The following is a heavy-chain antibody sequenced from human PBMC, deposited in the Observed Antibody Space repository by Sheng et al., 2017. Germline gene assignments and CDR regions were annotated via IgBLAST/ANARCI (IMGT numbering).Heavy chain of an antibody. CDR1: GFSFSRYW. Sequence: EVQLVESGGGLVQPGGSLRLSCAASGFSFSRYWMTWVRQAPGKGLEWVANIKYDGSATYYVDSVKGSFTIFRDNARNSLYLQMNRLRVEDTAVYYCARACDPYEEAGYWG. CDR2: IKYDGSAT. D-gene: IGHD5-12*01. V-gene: IGHV3-7*01. CDR3: ARACDPYEEAGY. J-gene: IGHJ4*01.